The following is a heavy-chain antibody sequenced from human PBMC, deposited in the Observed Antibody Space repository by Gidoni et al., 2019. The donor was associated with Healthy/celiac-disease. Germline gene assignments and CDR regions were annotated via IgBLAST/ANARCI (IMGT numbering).Heavy chain of an antibody. D-gene: IGHD6-13*01. CDR2: IYHSGRT. Sequence: QVQLQESGPGLVKPSGTLYLTCAVSGGSITSSNWWSGVRPPPGKGLEWSGEIYHSGRTNYTPSLKSRVTISVDKSKNQFSLKLSSVTAADTAVYYCARGIAAAGTVYYYMDVWGKGATVTVSS. V-gene: IGHV4-4*02. CDR3: ARGIAAAGTVYYYMDV. J-gene: IGHJ6*03. CDR1: GGSITSSNW.